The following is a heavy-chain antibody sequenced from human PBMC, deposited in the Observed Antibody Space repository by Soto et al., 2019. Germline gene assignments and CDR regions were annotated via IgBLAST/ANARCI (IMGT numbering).Heavy chain of an antibody. D-gene: IGHD4-4*01. V-gene: IGHV3-21*01. Sequence: GGSLRLSCAASGFTFSSYSMNWVRQAPGKGLEWVSSISSSSSYIYYADSVKGRFTISRDNAKNSLYLQMNSLRAEDTAVYYCARVATVTTNYYYYGMDVWGQGTTVTVSS. CDR2: ISSSSSYI. CDR3: ARVATVTTNYYYYGMDV. J-gene: IGHJ6*02. CDR1: GFTFSSYS.